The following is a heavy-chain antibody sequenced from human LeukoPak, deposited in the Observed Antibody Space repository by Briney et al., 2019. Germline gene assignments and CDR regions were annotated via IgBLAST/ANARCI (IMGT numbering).Heavy chain of an antibody. Sequence: PSETLSLTCTVSGGSISSSSYYWGWIRQPPGKGLEWIGSIYYSGSTYYNPSLKSRVTISVDTSKNQFSLKLSSVTAADTAVYYCARVKRDYYDSSGYYSSHLFDYWGQGTLVTVSS. CDR1: GGSISSSSYY. V-gene: IGHV4-39*07. D-gene: IGHD3-22*01. CDR2: IYYSGST. J-gene: IGHJ4*02. CDR3: ARVKRDYYDSSGYYSSHLFDY.